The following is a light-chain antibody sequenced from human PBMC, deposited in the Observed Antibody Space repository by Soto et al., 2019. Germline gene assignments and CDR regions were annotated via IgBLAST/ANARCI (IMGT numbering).Light chain of an antibody. Sequence: DIQMTQSPSTLSASVGDRVTITCRASQSISSWLAWYQQKPGKAPKLLIYDASSLESGVPSRFSGSGSGTEFPLSISRLQRDDFATYCCHRKYTFGQGTTLEIK. CDR1: QSISSW. CDR3: HRKYT. J-gene: IGKJ2*01. CDR2: DAS. V-gene: IGKV1-5*01.